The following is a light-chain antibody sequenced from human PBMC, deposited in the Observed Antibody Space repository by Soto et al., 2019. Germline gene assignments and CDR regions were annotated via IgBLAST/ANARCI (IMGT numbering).Light chain of an antibody. CDR3: QQYSNWPRGT. J-gene: IGKJ4*01. CDR1: QSVSNN. Sequence: EIVMTQSPATLSVSPGDRATLSCRASQSVSNNLAWYQKKPGQAPRLLIYGASTRATGIPARFSGSGSATEFTLTISSLQSEDFAVYYCQQYSNWPRGTFGRGTKVDIK. CDR2: GAS. V-gene: IGKV3-15*01.